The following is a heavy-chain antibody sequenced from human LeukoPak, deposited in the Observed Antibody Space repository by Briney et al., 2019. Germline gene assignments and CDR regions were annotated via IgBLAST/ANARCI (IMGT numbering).Heavy chain of an antibody. CDR2: IRYDGSTK. J-gene: IGHJ4*02. D-gene: IGHD2-2*01. Sequence: GGSLRLSCAASGFTFNNYGIHWVRQAPGKGLEWVAFIRYDGSTKYYADSVKGRFTISRDNSKNTLYLQMNSLRGEDTAVYYCAKDSLRTLPAASFDFWGQGTLVTVSS. V-gene: IGHV3-30*02. CDR3: AKDSLRTLPAASFDF. CDR1: GFTFNNYG.